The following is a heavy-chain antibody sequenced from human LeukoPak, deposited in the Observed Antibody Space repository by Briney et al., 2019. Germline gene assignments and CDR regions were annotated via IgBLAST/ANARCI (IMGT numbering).Heavy chain of an antibody. CDR3: ARDPPRFYYDSSAFSRDYYYYMDV. D-gene: IGHD3-22*01. CDR1: GFTFSSYA. CDR2: ISPSSSTI. V-gene: IGHV3-48*01. J-gene: IGHJ6*03. Sequence: GGSLRLSCAASGFTFSSYAMSWVRQAPGKGLEWISYISPSSSTIYYADSVKGRLTISRDNAKNSLYLQMNSLRAEDTAVYYCARDPPRFYYDSSAFSRDYYYYMDVWGKGTTVTVSS.